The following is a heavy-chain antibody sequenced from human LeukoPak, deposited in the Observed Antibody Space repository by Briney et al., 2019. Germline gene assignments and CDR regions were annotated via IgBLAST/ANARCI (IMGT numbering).Heavy chain of an antibody. J-gene: IGHJ5*02. CDR3: ASPDIVVVPTAKDAALNWFDP. V-gene: IGHV1-2*02. D-gene: IGHD2-2*01. CDR2: INPNSGGT. Sequence: ASVKVSCKASGYTFTCYYMHWVRQAPGQGLEWMGWINPNSGGTNYAQKFQGRVTMTRDTSISTAYMELSRLRSDDTAVYYCASPDIVVVPTAKDAALNWFDPWGQGTLVTVSS. CDR1: GYTFTCYY.